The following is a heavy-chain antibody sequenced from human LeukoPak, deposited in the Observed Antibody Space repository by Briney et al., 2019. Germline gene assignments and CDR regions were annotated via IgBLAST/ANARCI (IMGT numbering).Heavy chain of an antibody. Sequence: GASVKVSCKVSGYTLTELSMHWVRQAPGKGLEWMGGFDPEDGETIYAQKFQGRVTMTRDTSTSTVYMELSSLRSEDTAVYYCARGHGSTSHLDAFDIWGQGTMVTVSS. CDR1: GYTLTELS. J-gene: IGHJ3*02. CDR3: ARGHGSTSHLDAFDI. CDR2: FDPEDGET. V-gene: IGHV1-24*01. D-gene: IGHD2-2*01.